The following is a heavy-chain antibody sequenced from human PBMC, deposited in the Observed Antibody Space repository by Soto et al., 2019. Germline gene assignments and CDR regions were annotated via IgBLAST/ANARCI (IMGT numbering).Heavy chain of an antibody. D-gene: IGHD6-13*01. CDR1: GYTFTGYY. J-gene: IGHJ6*02. CDR2: INPNSGGT. Sequence: GASVKVSCKASGYTFTGYYMHWARQAPGQGLEWMGWINPNSGGTNYAQKFQGWVTMTRDTSISTAYMELSRLRSDDTAVYYCARDRSSSWEPYYYYGMDVWGQGTTVTVSS. CDR3: ARDRSSSWEPYYYYGMDV. V-gene: IGHV1-2*04.